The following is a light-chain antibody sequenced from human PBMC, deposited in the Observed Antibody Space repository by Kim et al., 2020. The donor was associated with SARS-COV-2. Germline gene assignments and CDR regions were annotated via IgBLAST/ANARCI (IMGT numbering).Light chain of an antibody. V-gene: IGLV6-57*04. CDR1: SGGIATNH. CDR2: EAN. J-gene: IGLJ2*01. CDR3: QSFDTSTVV. Sequence: LTQPHSVSGSPGKTITISCTRSSGGIATNHIQWFQQRPASAPTTVIYEANQRPPGVPDRFSGSMDGSSNSASLTISGLKAEDEAVYFCQSFDTSTVVFGGGTQLTVL.